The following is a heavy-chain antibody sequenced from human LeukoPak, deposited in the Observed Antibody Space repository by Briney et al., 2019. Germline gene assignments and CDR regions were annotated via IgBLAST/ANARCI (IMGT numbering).Heavy chain of an antibody. Sequence: GGSLGLSSAASGFTVSSNYMYWVRQAPGEGLEWVSSISSSSTYIYYADPVKGRFTISRDNAKNSLYLHLNSLRVEDTAVYYCARAPYGSNSGGGYFDYWGQGTLVTVSS. J-gene: IGHJ4*02. D-gene: IGHD4-23*01. CDR2: ISSSSTYI. CDR1: GFTVSSNY. CDR3: ARAPYGSNSGGGYFDY. V-gene: IGHV3-21*01.